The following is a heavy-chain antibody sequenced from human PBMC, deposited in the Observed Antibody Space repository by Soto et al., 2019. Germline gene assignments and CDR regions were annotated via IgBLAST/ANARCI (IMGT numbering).Heavy chain of an antibody. V-gene: IGHV3-74*01. CDR2: IKGDGSRT. J-gene: IGHJ6*02. Sequence: EVQLVESGGGLVQPGGSLRLSCAASGFTFSSYWIHWVRQAPGKGLVWVSRIKGDGSRTDYADSVKGRFTISRDNAKTTVYLQTNSLRDEDTAVYYCARGLPGYYGMDVWGQGTTVTVSS. CDR3: ARGLPGYYGMDV. D-gene: IGHD4-17*01. CDR1: GFTFSSYW.